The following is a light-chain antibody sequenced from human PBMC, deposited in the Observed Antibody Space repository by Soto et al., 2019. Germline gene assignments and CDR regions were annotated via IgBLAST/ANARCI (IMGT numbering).Light chain of an antibody. Sequence: DIQMTQSPSTLSASVGDRVTITCRASQSISSWLAWYQQKPGKTPKLLIYKASSLESGVPSRFSGSGSGTDFTLTISSLQPDDFATYYCQQYNSHSPLTFGGGTKVEIK. CDR2: KAS. CDR1: QSISSW. CDR3: QQYNSHSPLT. V-gene: IGKV1-5*03. J-gene: IGKJ4*01.